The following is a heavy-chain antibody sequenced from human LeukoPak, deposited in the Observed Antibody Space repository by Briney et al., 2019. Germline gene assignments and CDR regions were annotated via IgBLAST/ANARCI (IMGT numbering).Heavy chain of an antibody. D-gene: IGHD3-22*01. CDR2: INHSGST. CDR3: ARKNYDSSGYYYEMSFDI. J-gene: IGHJ3*02. CDR1: GGSFSGYY. Sequence: SETLSLTCAVYGGSFSGYYWSWIRQPPGKGLGWIGEINHSGSTNYNPSLKSRVTISVDTSKNQFSLKLSFVTAADTAVYYCARKNYDSSGYYYEMSFDIWGQGTVATVSS. V-gene: IGHV4-34*01.